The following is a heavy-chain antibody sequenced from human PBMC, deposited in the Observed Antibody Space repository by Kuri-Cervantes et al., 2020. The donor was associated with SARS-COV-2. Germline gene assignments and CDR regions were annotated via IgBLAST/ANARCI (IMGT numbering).Heavy chain of an antibody. CDR2: INPNSGGT. Sequence: ASVKVSCKASGYTFTGYYMHWVRQAPGQGLEWMGWINPNSGGTNYAQKFPGWVTMTRDTSISTAYMELSRLRSDDTAVYYCARGVTPNYGMDVWGQGTTVTVSS. CDR1: GYTFTGYY. V-gene: IGHV1-2*04. D-gene: IGHD2-21*02. CDR3: ARGVTPNYGMDV. J-gene: IGHJ6*02.